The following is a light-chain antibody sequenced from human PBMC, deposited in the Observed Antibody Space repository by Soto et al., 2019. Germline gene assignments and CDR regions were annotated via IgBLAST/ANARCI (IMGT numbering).Light chain of an antibody. CDR1: SSDVGTYDF. J-gene: IGLJ1*01. V-gene: IGLV2-11*01. Sequence: LTQPRSVSGSPGQSVTISCTGTSSDVGTYDFVSWYQQHPGKAPRLMIFDVSERPSGVPDRFSGSKAGNTASLTISGLQAEDEADYYCCLYAVTFYVFGTGTKVTVL. CDR3: CLYAVTFYV. CDR2: DVS.